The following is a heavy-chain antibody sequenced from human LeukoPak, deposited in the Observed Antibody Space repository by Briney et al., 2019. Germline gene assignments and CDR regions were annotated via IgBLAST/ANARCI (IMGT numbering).Heavy chain of an antibody. D-gene: IGHD6-13*01. V-gene: IGHV1-69*06. CDR2: IIPIFGTA. Sequence: SVKVSCKASGGTFSCYAISWVRQAPRQGLEWMGGIIPIFGTASYAQKFQGRVTITADKSTSTAYMELSSLRSEDTAVYYCARGLPRIAAANWGQGTLVTVSS. CDR1: GGTFSCYA. J-gene: IGHJ4*02. CDR3: ARGLPRIAAAN.